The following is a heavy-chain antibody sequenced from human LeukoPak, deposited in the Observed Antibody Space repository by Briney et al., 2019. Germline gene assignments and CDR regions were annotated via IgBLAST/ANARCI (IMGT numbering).Heavy chain of an antibody. Sequence: SQTLSLTCTVSGGSISSGGYYWSGLRQHPGKGVEWIGYIYYSGSTYYNPSLKSRVTISVDTSKNQFSLQLSCVTAADPAVYDCAAGYDSRTTFDYWGQGTLVTV. CDR3: AAGYDSRTTFDY. D-gene: IGHD5-12*01. CDR1: GGSISSGGYY. J-gene: IGHJ4*02. V-gene: IGHV4-31*03. CDR2: IYYSGST.